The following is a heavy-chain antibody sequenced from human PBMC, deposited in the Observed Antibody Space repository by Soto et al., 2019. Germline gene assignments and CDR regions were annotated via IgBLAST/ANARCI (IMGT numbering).Heavy chain of an antibody. CDR2: IRGSGSNT. V-gene: IGHV3-23*01. CDR3: AKVDNYDFCSGHNHLDN. CDR1: GFTFSRYA. J-gene: IGHJ4*02. Sequence: GGSLRLSCAASGFTFSRYALSWGRPAPGKGLQWVSAIRGSGSNTYYADYVKGRFTISRDNFKDTLYLHMSSLRVDDTAVYYCAKVDNYDFCSGHNHLDNWGQGTPVTVSS. D-gene: IGHD3-3*01.